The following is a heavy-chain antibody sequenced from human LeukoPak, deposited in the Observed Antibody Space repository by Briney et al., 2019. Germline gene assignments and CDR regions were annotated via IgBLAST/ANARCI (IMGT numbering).Heavy chain of an antibody. V-gene: IGHV1-69*13. Sequence: ASVKVSCKASGGTFSSYAISWVRQAPGQGLEWMGGIIPIFGTANYAQKFQGRVTITADESTSTAYMELSSLRSEDTAVYYCARDLSYSSSWYRDYYYYYYGMDVWGQGTTVTVSS. J-gene: IGHJ6*02. CDR2: IIPIFGTA. CDR3: ARDLSYSSSWYRDYYYYYYGMDV. CDR1: GGTFSSYA. D-gene: IGHD6-13*01.